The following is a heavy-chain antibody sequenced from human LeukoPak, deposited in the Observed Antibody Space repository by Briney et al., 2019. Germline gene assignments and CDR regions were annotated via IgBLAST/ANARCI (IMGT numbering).Heavy chain of an antibody. D-gene: IGHD5-24*01. Sequence: GGSLRLSCVASGFSFSDHWMNWFRQAPGKGLEWVATLKKDGSQQYYVDSMKGRFTISRDNAKNSGYLQISSLRPEDTAVYYCARDVGWLQSDYWGQGTLVTVSS. J-gene: IGHJ4*02. CDR2: LKKDGSQQ. CDR3: ARDVGWLQSDY. V-gene: IGHV3-7*01. CDR1: GFSFSDHW.